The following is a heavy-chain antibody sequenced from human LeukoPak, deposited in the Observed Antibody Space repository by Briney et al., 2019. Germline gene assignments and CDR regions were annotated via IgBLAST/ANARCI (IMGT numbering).Heavy chain of an antibody. CDR1: GYSFNNYW. Sequence: GESLKISRKGSGYSFNNYWIGWVRQMPGKGLEWMGIIYPGDSDTRYTPSFQGQVTISADKSISIAYLQWSSLKASDTAIYYCARRYYDSSGANAFDIWGQGTMLTVPS. J-gene: IGHJ3*02. CDR3: ARRYYDSSGANAFDI. V-gene: IGHV5-51*01. D-gene: IGHD3-22*01. CDR2: IYPGDSDT.